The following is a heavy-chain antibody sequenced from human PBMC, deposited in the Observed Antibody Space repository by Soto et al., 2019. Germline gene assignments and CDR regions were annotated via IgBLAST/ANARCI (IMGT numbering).Heavy chain of an antibody. CDR2: IIRSSRYT. Sequence: QVQLVDSGGGLVKPGGSLRLSWAASGFTFSDYYMSVILQAPGKGLEWVSYIIRSSRYTNYADSVKGRFTISRDNAKNSLYLQMNSLRAEDTAVYYCARVKPYYFDYWGQGPLVTVSS. CDR1: GFTFSDYY. CDR3: ARVKPYYFDY. V-gene: IGHV3-11*06. J-gene: IGHJ4*02.